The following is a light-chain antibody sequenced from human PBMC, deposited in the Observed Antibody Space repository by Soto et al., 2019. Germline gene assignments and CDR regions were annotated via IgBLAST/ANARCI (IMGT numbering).Light chain of an antibody. J-gene: IGKJ5*01. CDR3: QQCGSSST. V-gene: IGKV3-20*01. CDR1: QSIRSHY. Sequence: EIVLTQSPGTLSLSPGERATLSCRASQSIRSHYLAWYQQKPGQAPRLLISGAHNRAPGIPDRFSGSGSGTDFTLTISRLEPEDFAVYYCQQCGSSSTFGQGTRLAI. CDR2: GAH.